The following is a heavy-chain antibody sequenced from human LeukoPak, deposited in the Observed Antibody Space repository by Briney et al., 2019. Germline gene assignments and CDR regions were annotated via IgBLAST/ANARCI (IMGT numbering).Heavy chain of an antibody. J-gene: IGHJ6*03. CDR1: GGTFSSYA. V-gene: IGHV1-69*05. Sequence: SVKVSCKASGGTFSSYAISWVRQAPGQGLEWMGGIIPIFGTADYAQKFQGRVTITTDESTSTAYMELSSLRSEDTAVYYCARGSSWYYHYYYMDVWGKGTTVTVSS. CDR2: IIPIFGTA. CDR3: ARGSSWYYHYYYMDV. D-gene: IGHD6-13*01.